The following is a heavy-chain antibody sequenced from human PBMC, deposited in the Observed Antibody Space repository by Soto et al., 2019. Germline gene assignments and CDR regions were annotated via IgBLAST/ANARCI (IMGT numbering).Heavy chain of an antibody. V-gene: IGHV3-21*06. Sequence: GGSLSLSCAASGFTFTRYSMNWVRQAPGKGLEWVSSISSTTDYIYYGDSMKGRFTISRDNAKNSLYLEMNSLRAEDTAVYYCARESEDLTSNFDYWGQGTLVTVSS. CDR3: ARESEDLTSNFDY. J-gene: IGHJ4*02. CDR2: ISSTTDYI. CDR1: GFTFTRYS.